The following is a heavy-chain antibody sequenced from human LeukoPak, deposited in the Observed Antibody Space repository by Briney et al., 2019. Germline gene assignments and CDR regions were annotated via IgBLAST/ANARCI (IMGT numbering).Heavy chain of an antibody. CDR2: INGSGDAT. D-gene: IGHD3-10*01. J-gene: IGHJ4*02. CDR1: GFIFSHFT. CDR3: TKSDCGSDGCKLLSY. V-gene: IGHV3-23*01. Sequence: GGSLRLSCAGSGFIFSHFTMTWVRQAPWKALQWVSSINGSGDATLYADSVMGRFTISRDNAKNTVSLQMNNLRAEDTAIYYCTKSDCGSDGCKLLSYWGQGTLVTASS.